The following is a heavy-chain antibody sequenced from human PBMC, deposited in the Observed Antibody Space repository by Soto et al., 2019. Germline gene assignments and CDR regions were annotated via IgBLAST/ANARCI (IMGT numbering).Heavy chain of an antibody. D-gene: IGHD3-22*01. V-gene: IGHV3-30-3*01. CDR3: AREPYYYDSSGYYLDY. CDR1: GFTFSSYA. CDR2: ISYDGSNK. Sequence: PGGSLRLSCAASGFTFSSYATHWVRQAPGKGLEWVAVISYDGSNKYYADSVKGRFTISRDNSKNTLYLQMNSLRAEDTAVYYCAREPYYYDSSGYYLDYWGQGTLVTVSS. J-gene: IGHJ4*02.